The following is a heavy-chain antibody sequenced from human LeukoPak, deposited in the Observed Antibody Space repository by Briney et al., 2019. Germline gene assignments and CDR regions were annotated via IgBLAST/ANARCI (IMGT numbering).Heavy chain of an antibody. CDR2: IKSKTDGGTT. D-gene: IGHD1-26*01. CDR3: TTLLTRGSYYGSYYYYYYMDV. V-gene: IGHV3-15*01. Sequence: GGSLRLSCAASGFTFSNAWMSWVRQAPGKGLEWVGRIKSKTDGGTTDYAAPVKGRFTISRDDSKNTLYLQMNSLKTEDTAVYYCTTLLTRGSYYGSYYYYYYMDVWGKGTTVTVSS. CDR1: GFTFSNAW. J-gene: IGHJ6*03.